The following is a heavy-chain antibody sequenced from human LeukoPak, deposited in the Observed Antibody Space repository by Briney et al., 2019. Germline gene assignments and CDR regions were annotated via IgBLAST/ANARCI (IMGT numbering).Heavy chain of an antibody. V-gene: IGHV3-7*01. CDR1: GFSFNTKW. J-gene: IGHJ4*02. CDR2: IKPDGSEN. CDR3: ATDLNWPGG. Sequence: GGSLRLSCAASGFSFNTKWMTWVRQAPGKGLEWVANIKPDGSENYYVDSVKGRFIISRDNAKTSLFLQMDSLRVDDTALYFCATDLNWPGGWGQGTLVTVSS. D-gene: IGHD1-1*01.